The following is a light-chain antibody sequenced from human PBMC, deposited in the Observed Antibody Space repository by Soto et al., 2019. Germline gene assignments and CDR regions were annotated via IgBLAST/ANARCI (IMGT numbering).Light chain of an antibody. CDR2: GSS. V-gene: IGLV1-40*01. CDR1: SSNIGTDYA. J-gene: IGLJ3*02. Sequence: QSVLTQPPSVSGAPGQRVTISCTGSSSNIGTDYAVHWYQQLPGTAPKLLIYGSSNRPAGVPDRFSGSKSGTSASLAITGLQTEDEADYYCQSYDNSLSGWVFGGGTKLTVL. CDR3: QSYDNSLSGWV.